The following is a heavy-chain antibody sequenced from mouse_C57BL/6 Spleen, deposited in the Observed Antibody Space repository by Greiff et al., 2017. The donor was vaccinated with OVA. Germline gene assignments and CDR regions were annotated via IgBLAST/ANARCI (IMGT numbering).Heavy chain of an antibody. CDR1: GYTFTSYW. V-gene: IGHV1-55*01. J-gene: IGHJ2*01. CDR3: ARPTYGSSQSYDFDY. Sequence: QVQLQQPGAELVKPGASVKMSCKASGYTFTSYWITWVKQRPGQGLEWIGDIYPGSGSTNYNEKFKSKATLTVDTSSSTAYMQLSSLTSEDSAVYYCARPTYGSSQSYDFDYWGQGTTLTVSS. D-gene: IGHD1-1*01. CDR2: IYPGSGST.